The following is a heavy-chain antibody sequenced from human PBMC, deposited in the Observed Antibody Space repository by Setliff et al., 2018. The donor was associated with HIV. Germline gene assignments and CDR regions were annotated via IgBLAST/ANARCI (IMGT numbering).Heavy chain of an antibody. CDR1: GYTLSELS. Sequence: ASVKVSCKISGYTLSELSMHWVRQAPGKGLEWMVGFNPEEGKTIYAQKFQGRVTMTEDTSTDTAFMDLNNLRSEDTAVYYRAASISSRHYYGSALWGRGTLVTVS. J-gene: IGHJ2*01. D-gene: IGHD3-10*01. CDR2: FNPEEGKT. CDR3: AASISSRHYYGSAL. V-gene: IGHV1-24*01.